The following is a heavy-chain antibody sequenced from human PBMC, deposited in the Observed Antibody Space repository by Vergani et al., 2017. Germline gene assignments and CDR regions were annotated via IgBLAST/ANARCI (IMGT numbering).Heavy chain of an antibody. V-gene: IGHV3-23*01. J-gene: IGHJ6*02. CDR1: GFTFSSYA. CDR2: ISGSGGST. CDR3: ARRDCSGGSCYGSYYYYYGMDV. Sequence: EVQLLESGGGLVQPGGSLRLSCAASGFTFSSYAMSWVRQAPGKGLEWVSAISGSGGSTYYADSVKGRFTISRDNSKNTLYLQMNSLRAEDTAVYYCARRDCSGGSCYGSYYYYYGMDVWGQGTTVTVSS. D-gene: IGHD2-15*01.